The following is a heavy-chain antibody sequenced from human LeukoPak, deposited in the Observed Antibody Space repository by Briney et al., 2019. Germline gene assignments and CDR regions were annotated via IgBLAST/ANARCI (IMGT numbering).Heavy chain of an antibody. J-gene: IGHJ4*02. D-gene: IGHD3-22*01. V-gene: IGHV1-2*02. CDR3: ARDSLSVDSSGYYDF. CDR1: GYTFTAYY. CDR2: INPKTLDT. Sequence: ASVKVSCKASGYTFTAYYIHWVRQAPGHGLEWMGWINPKTLDTNYAQKFRGRVTLTRDTSITTVYMELSSLRSDDTAVYYCARDSLSVDSSGYYDFWGQGALVTVST.